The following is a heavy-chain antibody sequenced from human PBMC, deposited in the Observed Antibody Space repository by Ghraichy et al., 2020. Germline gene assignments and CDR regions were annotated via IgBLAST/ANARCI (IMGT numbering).Heavy chain of an antibody. V-gene: IGHV3-48*01. D-gene: IGHD6-13*01. J-gene: IGHJ2*01. Sequence: GGSLRLSCEGSGFSFSDYSMIWVRLTPRKALEWVSYITGSSITIFYTDSVKGRFTISRDNAKNSLYLQMNSLRAEDTAVYYCARLPLPRRAAVGDWYFDLLGRGTLVTVSP. CDR1: GFSFSDYS. CDR2: ITGSSITI. CDR3: ARLPLPRRAAVGDWYFDL.